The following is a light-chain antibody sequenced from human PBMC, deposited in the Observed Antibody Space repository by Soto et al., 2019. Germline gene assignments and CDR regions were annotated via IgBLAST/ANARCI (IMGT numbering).Light chain of an antibody. CDR3: QQYDNPPTT. CDR2: DAS. J-gene: IGKJ2*01. CDR1: QDISNY. V-gene: IGKV1-33*01. Sequence: DIQMTQSPSSLSASVGDRVTITCQASQDISNYLNWYQQKPGKAPKLLIYDASNLETGVPSRFSGSESGTDFPFTISSLQPEDIATYYCQQYDNPPTTFGQGTKLEIK.